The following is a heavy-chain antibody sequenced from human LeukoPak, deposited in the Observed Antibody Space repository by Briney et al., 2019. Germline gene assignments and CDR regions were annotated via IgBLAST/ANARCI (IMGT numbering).Heavy chain of an antibody. CDR1: GYSISSGYY. D-gene: IGHD6-13*01. CDR2: IYHSGST. Sequence: SETLSLTCTVSGYSISSGYYWGWIRQPPGKGLEWIGSIYHSGSTYYNPSLKSRVTISVDTSKNQFSLKLSSVTAADTAVYYCARVIAAALPNWFDPWGQGTLVTVSS. CDR3: ARVIAAALPNWFDP. J-gene: IGHJ5*02. V-gene: IGHV4-38-2*02.